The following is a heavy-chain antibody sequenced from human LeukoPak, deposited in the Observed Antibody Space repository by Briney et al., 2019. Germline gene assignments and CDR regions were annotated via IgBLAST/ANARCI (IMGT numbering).Heavy chain of an antibody. CDR1: GYTFTGYY. V-gene: IGHV1-2*02. D-gene: IGHD2-21*01. CDR3: AAYSGKGEGNWFDP. CDR2: INPNSGGT. Sequence: EASVTVSCTASGYTFTGYYMHWVRPPPAQGLEWMGWINPNSGGTNYAQKFQGRVTMTRDTSISTAYMELSRLRSDDTAVYYGAAYSGKGEGNWFDPWGQGTLVSVSS. J-gene: IGHJ5*02.